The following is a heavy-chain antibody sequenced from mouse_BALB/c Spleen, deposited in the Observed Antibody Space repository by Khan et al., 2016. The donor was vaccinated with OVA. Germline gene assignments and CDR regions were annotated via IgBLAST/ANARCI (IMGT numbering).Heavy chain of an antibody. Sequence: VQLKESGPGLVKPSQSLSLTCSVTGYSITSGYYRNWIRQLPGNKLEWMGYISYDGSNNYNPSLKNRISITRDTSKNQSFLKLKSVTTEDTATYYCARDYYGRGYFDVWGEGTTVTVSS. V-gene: IGHV3-6*01. CDR3: ARDYYGRGYFDV. CDR1: GYSITSGYY. J-gene: IGHJ1*01. D-gene: IGHD1-1*01. CDR2: ISYDGSN.